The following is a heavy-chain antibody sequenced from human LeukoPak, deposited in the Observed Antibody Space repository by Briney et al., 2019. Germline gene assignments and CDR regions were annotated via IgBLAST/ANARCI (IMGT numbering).Heavy chain of an antibody. CDR3: ARGTRDGYNGYFDL. Sequence: SETLSLTCAVYGGSFSGYYWSWIRQPSGKGLEWIGEINHSGSTNYNPSLKSRVTISVDTSKNQFSLKLSSVTAADTAVYYCARGTRDGYNGYFDLWGRGTLVTVSS. V-gene: IGHV4-34*01. D-gene: IGHD5-12*01. CDR1: GGSFSGYY. CDR2: INHSGST. J-gene: IGHJ2*01.